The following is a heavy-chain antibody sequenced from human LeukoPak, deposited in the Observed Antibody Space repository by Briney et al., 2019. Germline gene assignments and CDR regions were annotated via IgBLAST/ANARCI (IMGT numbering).Heavy chain of an antibody. V-gene: IGHV4-59*01. CDR3: ARGAGWYNY. Sequence: SETLSLTCTVSGDSINSDYWGWLRQPPGKGLEWIGYIYYSGSTNYNPSLKSRVTISVDTSKKEFSLKLSSVTAADTVVYYCARGAGWYNYWGQGILVTVSS. CDR1: GDSINSDY. J-gene: IGHJ4*02. D-gene: IGHD6-19*01. CDR2: IYYSGST.